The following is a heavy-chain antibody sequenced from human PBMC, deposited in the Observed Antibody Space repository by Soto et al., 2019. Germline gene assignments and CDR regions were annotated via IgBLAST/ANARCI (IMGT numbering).Heavy chain of an antibody. V-gene: IGHV3-9*01. J-gene: IGHJ3*02. CDR1: GFTFDDYA. CDR2: ISWNSGSI. Sequence: HPGGSLRLSCAASGFTFDDYAMHWVRQAPGKGLEWVSGISWNSGSIGYADSVKGRFTISRDNAKNSLYLQMNSLRAEDTALYYCAKDKYSGSYDLGAFDIWGQGTMVTVS. D-gene: IGHD1-26*01. CDR3: AKDKYSGSYDLGAFDI.